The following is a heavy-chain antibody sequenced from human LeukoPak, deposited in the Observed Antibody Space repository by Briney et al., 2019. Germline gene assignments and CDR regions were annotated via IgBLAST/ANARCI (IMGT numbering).Heavy chain of an antibody. D-gene: IGHD3-22*01. CDR1: GFIFSTYW. CDR3: ARDSSGYQ. CDR2: IKEDGREK. Sequence: GGSLRLSCAASGFIFSTYWMIWVRQAPGKGLEWVANIKEDGREKYYGDSVKGRFTIPRDNAKTSLYLEMNSLRVEDTAVYYCARDSSGYQWGQGTLVTVSS. V-gene: IGHV3-7*01. J-gene: IGHJ4*02.